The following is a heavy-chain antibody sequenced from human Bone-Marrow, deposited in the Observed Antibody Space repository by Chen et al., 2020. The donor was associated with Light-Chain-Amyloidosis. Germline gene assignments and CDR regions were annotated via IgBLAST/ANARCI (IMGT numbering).Heavy chain of an antibody. CDR1: GFTFSTSW. J-gene: IGHJ4*02. CDR2: IKQDGSEK. V-gene: IGHV3-7*05. D-gene: IGHD3-10*01. CDR3: VRDYYASIGS. Sequence: EVQLVESGGGLVQPGGSLRLSCVASGFTFSTSWMAWVRQAPGKGLEWVANIKQDGSEKYYVDSVKGRFTMSRDNTKDSMSLQMNSLRAEDTAIYYCVRDYYASIGSWGQGTLVTVSS.